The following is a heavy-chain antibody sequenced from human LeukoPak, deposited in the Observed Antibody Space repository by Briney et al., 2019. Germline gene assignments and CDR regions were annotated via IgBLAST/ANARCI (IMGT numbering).Heavy chain of an antibody. D-gene: IGHD3-10*01. CDR2: IIPILGIA. CDR1: GGTFSSYA. J-gene: IGHJ4*02. V-gene: IGHV1-69*04. CDR3: ARSSSDSGSYYKSGPPHFDY. Sequence: GASVKVSCKASGGTFSSYAISWVRQAPGQGLEWMGRIIPILGIANYAQKFQGRVTITADKSTSTAYMELSSLRSEDTAVYYCARSSSDSGSYYKSGPPHFDYWGQGTLVTVSS.